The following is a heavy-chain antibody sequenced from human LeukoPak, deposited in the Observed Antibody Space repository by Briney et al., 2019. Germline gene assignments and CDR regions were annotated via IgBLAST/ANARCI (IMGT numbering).Heavy chain of an antibody. D-gene: IGHD1-26*01. CDR2: IWYDGTNK. J-gene: IGHJ6*02. V-gene: IGHV3-33*06. CDR3: AKVKGSGGSHYDYYYGMDV. Sequence: PGGSLRLSCAASGFTFSSYGMHWVRQAPGKGLEWVALIWYDGTNKYYADSVKGRFTFSRDNSKNTLYLQMNSLRAEDTAVYYCAKVKGSGGSHYDYYYGMDVWGQGTTVTVSS. CDR1: GFTFSSYG.